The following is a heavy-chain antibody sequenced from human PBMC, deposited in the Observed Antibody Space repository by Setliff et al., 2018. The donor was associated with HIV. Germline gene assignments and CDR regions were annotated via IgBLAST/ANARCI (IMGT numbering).Heavy chain of an antibody. CDR1: GYTFTNYG. D-gene: IGHD1-26*01. V-gene: IGHV1-18*01. CDR3: ARDDERRGWDLLLYYFDY. Sequence: GASVKVSCKASGYTFTNYGFSWVRQAPGQGLEWMGWISAYNGDTKYAQKLQGRVTMTTDTSTGTAHMELRSLRSDDTAVYYCARDDERRGWDLLLYYFDYWGQGSLVTVSS. CDR2: ISAYNGDT. J-gene: IGHJ4*02.